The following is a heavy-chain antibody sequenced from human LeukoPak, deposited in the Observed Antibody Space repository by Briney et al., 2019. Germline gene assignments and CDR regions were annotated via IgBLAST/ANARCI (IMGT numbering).Heavy chain of an antibody. J-gene: IGHJ4*02. CDR1: LYSTANYF. V-gene: IGHV4-59*12. Sequence: PSESLCLSCTASLYSTANYFWNWVRQPPGKGLEWVGEIHRSGSPNYPSLQSRVTISIDRSRNQIALEFSSVTAADTAVYYCAREILGGFNPGAYWGQGTLVTVSS. CDR2: IHRSGSP. CDR3: AREILGGFNPGAY. D-gene: IGHD1-14*01.